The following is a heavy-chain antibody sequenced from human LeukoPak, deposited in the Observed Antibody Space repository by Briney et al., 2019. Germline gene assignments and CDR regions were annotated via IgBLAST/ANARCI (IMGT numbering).Heavy chain of an antibody. Sequence: GGSLRLSCAASGFTFSNAWMSWVRQAPGKGLEWVGRIKSKTDGGTTDYAAPVKGRFTISRDDSKNTLYLQMNSLKTEDTAVYYCTTTFPYYYCSGSYSFFDYWGQGTLVTVSS. J-gene: IGHJ4*02. CDR2: IKSKTDGGTT. CDR1: GFTFSNAW. V-gene: IGHV3-15*01. CDR3: TTTFPYYYCSGSYSFFDY. D-gene: IGHD3-10*01.